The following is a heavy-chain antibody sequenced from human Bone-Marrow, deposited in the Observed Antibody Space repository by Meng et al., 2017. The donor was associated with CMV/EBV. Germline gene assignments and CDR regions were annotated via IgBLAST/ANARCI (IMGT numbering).Heavy chain of an antibody. CDR1: GFTFSNYD. V-gene: IGHV3-13*03. J-gene: IGHJ2*01. CDR2: IGSAGDT. D-gene: IGHD5-12*01. CDR3: ARGRLYGARRGYSGWYFDL. Sequence: GESLKISCAACGFTFSNYDMHWVRQATGKGLEWVSAIGSAGDTYYPGSVKGQFTISRENAKNSLYLQMNSLRAEDTAVYYCARGRLYGARRGYSGWYFDLWGRGTLVTVSS.